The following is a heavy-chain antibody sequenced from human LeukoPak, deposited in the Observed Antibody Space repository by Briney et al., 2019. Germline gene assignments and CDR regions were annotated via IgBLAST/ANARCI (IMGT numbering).Heavy chain of an antibody. CDR3: ARKTDNSFDY. J-gene: IGHJ4*02. V-gene: IGHV5-51*01. CDR1: GYSFSNYW. Sequence: GESLKISCQGPGYSFSNYWIGWVRQMPGKGLEWMGMIFPSDSDTRYGPSFQGQVTISADKSIGTAYLQWSSLKASDTAMYYCARKTDNSFDYWGQGTLVTVSS. CDR2: IFPSDSDT.